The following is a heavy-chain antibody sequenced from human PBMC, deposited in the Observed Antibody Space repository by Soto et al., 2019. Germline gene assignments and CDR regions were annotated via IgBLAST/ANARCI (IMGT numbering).Heavy chain of an antibody. J-gene: IGHJ4*02. CDR3: ADIGGYDSVGGAY. CDR2: ISFNGKNT. Sequence: QVQLVESGGGVVQPGKSLRLSCAASGFTFSAYGMHWVRQAPGKGLEWVTFISFNGKNTDYADSVKGRFTVSRDNARNTLYLQMNSLRAEDTAVYYCADIGGYDSVGGAYWCQGALVTVSS. V-gene: IGHV3-33*05. CDR1: GFTFSAYG. D-gene: IGHD3-16*01.